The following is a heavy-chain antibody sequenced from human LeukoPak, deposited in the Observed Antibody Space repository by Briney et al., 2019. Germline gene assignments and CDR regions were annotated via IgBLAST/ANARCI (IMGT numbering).Heavy chain of an antibody. CDR3: ATSRDGYNYPFDY. CDR1: GGTFSSYA. Sequence: ASVKVSCKASGGTFSSYAISWVRQAPGQGLEWMGGIIPIFGTANYAQKFQGRVTITTDESTSTAYMELSSLRSEDTAVYYCATSRDGYNYPFDYWGQGTLVTVSS. J-gene: IGHJ4*02. D-gene: IGHD5-24*01. V-gene: IGHV1-69*05. CDR2: IIPIFGTA.